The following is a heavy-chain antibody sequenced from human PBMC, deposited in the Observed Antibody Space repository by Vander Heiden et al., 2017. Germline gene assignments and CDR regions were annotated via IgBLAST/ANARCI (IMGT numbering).Heavy chain of an antibody. CDR3: AKDYYLYLRYDGYDYSNVMEV. CDR1: GFTFSSYG. D-gene: IGHD3-9*01. CDR2: ISHDGSNK. J-gene: IGHJ6*02. V-gene: IGHV3-30*18. Sequence: QVQLMESGGGVVQPGRSLRLSCAASGFTFSSYGLYWVRQAPGKGLEWVAVISHDGSNKYYADSVKGRFTISRDNSKNTLYLQMNSLRAEDTAKYYCAKDYYLYLRYDGYDYSNVMEVWGQGTTVTVSS.